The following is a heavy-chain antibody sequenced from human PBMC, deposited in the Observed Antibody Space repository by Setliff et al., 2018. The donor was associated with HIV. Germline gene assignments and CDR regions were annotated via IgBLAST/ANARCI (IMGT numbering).Heavy chain of an antibody. Sequence: ASVKVSCKASGYSFNTYGISWVRQAPGQGLEWMGWISGYNGKTLYAKKFQGRVTMTTDTSTSTVYMELRSLRSDDTAVYYCGRVPYRSAWFSGGHNPFDDWGQGTMVTVSS. V-gene: IGHV1-18*01. J-gene: IGHJ3*01. CDR1: GYSFNTYG. CDR3: GRVPYRSAWFSGGHNPFDD. D-gene: IGHD6-19*01. CDR2: ISGYNGKT.